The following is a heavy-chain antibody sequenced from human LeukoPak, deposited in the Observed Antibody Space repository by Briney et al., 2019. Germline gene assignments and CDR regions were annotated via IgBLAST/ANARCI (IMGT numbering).Heavy chain of an antibody. J-gene: IGHJ1*01. CDR2: IVTEGDT. CDR1: GFTFNNYD. V-gene: IGHV3-13*01. CDR3: ARSFHCSGGRCYLNFLL. Sequence: PGGSLRLSCAASGFTFNNYDMHWVRQATGKGLEWVAAIVTEGDTYYPDSVKGRFTISRANGKNSLFLQMDSLRAGDSAVYYCARSFHCSGGRCYLNFLLWGQGTLVTVSS. D-gene: IGHD2-15*01.